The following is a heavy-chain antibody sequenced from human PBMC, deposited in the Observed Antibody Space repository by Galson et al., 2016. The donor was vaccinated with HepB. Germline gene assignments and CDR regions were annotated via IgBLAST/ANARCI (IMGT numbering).Heavy chain of an antibody. Sequence: SLRLSCAASGFTFGDYAMSWFRQAPGKGLEWVGFIRSNTYGGTTDYAASVKGRFSISRDDSKSIAYPQMNSLKTEDTAVYYCTRGGTIAPAYWGQGSLVAVSS. CDR1: GFTFGDYA. CDR3: TRGGTIAPAY. D-gene: IGHD3-3*01. J-gene: IGHJ4*02. V-gene: IGHV3-49*03. CDR2: IRSNTYGGTT.